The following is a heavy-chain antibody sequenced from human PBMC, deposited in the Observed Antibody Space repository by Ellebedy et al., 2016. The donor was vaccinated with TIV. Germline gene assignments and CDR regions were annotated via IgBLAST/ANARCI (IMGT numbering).Heavy chain of an antibody. CDR2: IYTSGST. CDR1: GGSISSYY. J-gene: IGHJ5*02. D-gene: IGHD3-10*01. Sequence: SETLSLXXTVSGGSISSYYWSWIRQPAGKGLEWIGRIYTSGSTNYNPSLKSRVTMSVDTSKNQFSLKLSSVTAADTAVYYCARQYYYGSGSYLNWFDPWGQGTLVTVSS. CDR3: ARQYYYGSGSYLNWFDP. V-gene: IGHV4-4*07.